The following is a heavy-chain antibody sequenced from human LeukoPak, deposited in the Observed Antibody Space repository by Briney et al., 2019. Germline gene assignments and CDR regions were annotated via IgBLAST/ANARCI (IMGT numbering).Heavy chain of an antibody. Sequence: ASVKVSCKASGYTFTGYYMHWVRQAPGQGLEWMGWINPNSGGTNYAQKFQGRVTMTRDTSTSTAYMELSRLRSDDTAVYYCAGPGHYSGHDYGDAFDIWGQGTMVTVSS. CDR3: AGPGHYSGHDYGDAFDI. D-gene: IGHD5-12*01. CDR2: INPNSGGT. V-gene: IGHV1-2*02. CDR1: GYTFTGYY. J-gene: IGHJ3*02.